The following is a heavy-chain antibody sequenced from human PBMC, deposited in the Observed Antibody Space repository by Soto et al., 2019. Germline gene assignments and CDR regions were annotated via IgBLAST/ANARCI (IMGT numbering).Heavy chain of an antibody. V-gene: IGHV1-46*01. D-gene: IGHD3-10*01. Sequence: QVQLVQSGAEVKKPGASVKVSCKASGYTFTSYYMHWVRQAPGQGLEWMGIINPSGGSTSYAQKFQGRVTMTRDTSTSTVYMELSSLRSEDTAVYYCARGTYVVVRGDWFDPWGQGTLVTVSS. CDR3: ARGTYVVVRGDWFDP. CDR1: GYTFTSYY. CDR2: INPSGGST. J-gene: IGHJ5*02.